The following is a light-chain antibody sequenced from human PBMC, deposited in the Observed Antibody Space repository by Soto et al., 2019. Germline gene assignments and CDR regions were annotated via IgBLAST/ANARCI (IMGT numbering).Light chain of an antibody. CDR2: TNN. CDR1: SSNIGSNT. J-gene: IGLJ3*02. V-gene: IGLV1-44*01. CDR3: AAWDASLNGRV. Sequence: QSVLTQPPSASGTPGQRVTISCSGSSSNIGSNTVNWYQHLPGTAPKLLIYTNNQRPSGVPDRFSGSKSGTSASLAISGLQSEAEADYYCAAWDASLNGRVFGGGTKLTVL.